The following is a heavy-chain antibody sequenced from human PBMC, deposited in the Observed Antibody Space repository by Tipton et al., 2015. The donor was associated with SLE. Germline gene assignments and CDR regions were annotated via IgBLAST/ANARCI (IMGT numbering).Heavy chain of an antibody. D-gene: IGHD2-15*01. V-gene: IGHV4-34*01. J-gene: IGHJ3*02. Sequence: TLSLTCAVYGGSFSGYYWSWIRQPPGKGLEWIGEINHSGSTNYNASLKSRVTISVDTSKNQFSLKLSSVTAADTAVYYCAISGGYCSGGSCSHNAIWGQGTMVTGTS. CDR2: INHSGST. CDR3: AISGGYCSGGSCSHNAI. CDR1: GGSFSGYY.